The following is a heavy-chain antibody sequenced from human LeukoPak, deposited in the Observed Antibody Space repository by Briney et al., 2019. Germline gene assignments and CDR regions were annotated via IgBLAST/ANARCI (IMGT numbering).Heavy chain of an antibody. CDR3: AKCRGSSWSDYFDY. J-gene: IGHJ4*02. CDR1: GFSLSRYA. CDR2: ISDSGGST. D-gene: IGHD6-13*01. Sequence: GASLRLSCAVSGFSLSRYAMSWVRKTPGKGLEWVSAISDSGGSTYYADSVKGRFTISRDNSRNTLYLQMNTLRAEDTAVYYCAKCRGSSWSDYFDYWGQGTLVTVSS. V-gene: IGHV3-23*01.